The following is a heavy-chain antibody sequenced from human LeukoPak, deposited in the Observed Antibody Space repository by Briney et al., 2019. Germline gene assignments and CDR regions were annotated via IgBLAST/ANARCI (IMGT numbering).Heavy chain of an antibody. J-gene: IGHJ5*02. Sequence: ASVKVSCKASGDTFTHYGISWVRQAPGQGLEWMGGIIPVSGTTNYAQKFQGRVTITADASTRTAYMDLSSLRSEDTAMYFCARAPGAIFNWFDPWGQGTLVTVSS. CDR1: GDTFTHYG. V-gene: IGHV1-69*13. CDR3: ARAPGAIFNWFDP. D-gene: IGHD2-8*02. CDR2: IIPVSGTT.